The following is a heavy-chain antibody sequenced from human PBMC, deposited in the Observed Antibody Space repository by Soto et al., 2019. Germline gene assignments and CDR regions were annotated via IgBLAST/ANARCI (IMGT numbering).Heavy chain of an antibody. Sequence: SETLSLTCAVYGGSLSGYYWSWIRQPPGKGLEWIGEINHSGRTNYNPSLKSRVTISIDTSRNQFSLNLRSVTAADTAVYYCANMANYGSGTWEADYWGQGTLVTVSS. J-gene: IGHJ4*02. D-gene: IGHD3-10*01. CDR2: INHSGRT. V-gene: IGHV4-34*01. CDR3: ANMANYGSGTWEADY. CDR1: GGSLSGYY.